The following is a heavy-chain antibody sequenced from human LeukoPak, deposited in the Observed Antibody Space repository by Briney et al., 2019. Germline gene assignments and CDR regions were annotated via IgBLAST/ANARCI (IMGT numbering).Heavy chain of an antibody. CDR3: ARAFGDYAPPDY. J-gene: IGHJ4*02. Sequence: ASVKVSCKASGGTFSSYAISWVRQAPGQGLEWMGGIVPIFGTANYAQKFQGRVTITTDESTSTAYMELSSLRSEDTAVYYCARAFGDYAPPDYWGQGTLVTVSS. D-gene: IGHD4-17*01. V-gene: IGHV1-69*05. CDR2: IVPIFGTA. CDR1: GGTFSSYA.